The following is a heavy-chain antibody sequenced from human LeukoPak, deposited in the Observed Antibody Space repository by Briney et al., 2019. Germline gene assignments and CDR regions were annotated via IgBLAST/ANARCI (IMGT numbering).Heavy chain of an antibody. CDR1: GFTFSSYS. J-gene: IGHJ4*02. Sequence: PGGSLRLSCAASGFTFSSYSMNWVRQAPGKGLEWVSYISSSSSTIYYADSVKGRFTISRDNAKNSLYLQMNSLRAEDTAVYYCARDRADFWNGYYNDDSWGQGTLVTVSS. V-gene: IGHV3-48*01. CDR3: ARDRADFWNGYYNDDS. CDR2: ISSSSSTI. D-gene: IGHD3-3*01.